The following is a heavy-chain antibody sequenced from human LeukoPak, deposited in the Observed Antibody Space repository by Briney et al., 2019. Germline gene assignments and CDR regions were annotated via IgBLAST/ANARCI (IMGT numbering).Heavy chain of an antibody. Sequence: GGSLRLSCAASGFTFSSYGMHWVRQAPGKGLEWVAFIRYDGSNKYYADSVKGRFTISRDNSKNMLYLQMNSLRAEDTAVYYCAKDYGDYVGYFDYWGQGTLVTVSS. V-gene: IGHV3-30*02. CDR2: IRYDGSNK. J-gene: IGHJ4*02. CDR1: GFTFSSYG. D-gene: IGHD4-17*01. CDR3: AKDYGDYVGYFDY.